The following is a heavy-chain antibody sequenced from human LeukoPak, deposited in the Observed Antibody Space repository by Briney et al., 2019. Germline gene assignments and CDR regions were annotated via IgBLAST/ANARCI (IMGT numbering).Heavy chain of an antibody. Sequence: GGSLRLSCTASGFTFYNYGMSWVRQAPGKGLEWVSFIYSDNTHYSDSVKSRFTISRDNSKNTLYLQMNSLRAEDTAVYYCARRAGAYSHPYDYWGQGTLVTVSS. CDR3: ARRAGAYSHPYDY. J-gene: IGHJ4*02. V-gene: IGHV3-53*01. D-gene: IGHD4/OR15-4a*01. CDR2: IYSDNT. CDR1: GFTFYNYG.